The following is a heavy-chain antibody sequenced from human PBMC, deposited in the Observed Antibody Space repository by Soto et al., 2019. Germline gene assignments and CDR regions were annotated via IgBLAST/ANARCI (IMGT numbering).Heavy chain of an antibody. CDR1: GFSLTSRPMG. J-gene: IGHJ4*02. Sequence: QITLKASAPTRVKPTQTLTLTCTFSGFSLTSRPMGVGWIRQPPGKALEWLAFIYWDDEKRYSPSLRSRLTNTKDTSGNQVVLTMTSMDPVDTATYYCAHRLSGYNWNGGYFDYWGKGALVTVSS. CDR2: IYWDDEK. V-gene: IGHV2-5*02. D-gene: IGHD1-1*01. CDR3: AHRLSGYNWNGGYFDY.